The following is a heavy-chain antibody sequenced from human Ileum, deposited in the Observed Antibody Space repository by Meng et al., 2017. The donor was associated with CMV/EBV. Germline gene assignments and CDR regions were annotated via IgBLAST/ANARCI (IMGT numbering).Heavy chain of an antibody. CDR2: MSGSGSMM. J-gene: IGHJ4*02. Sequence: GGSLRLSCAASGFIFSNYAMSWVRQAPGKGLEWIWFMSGSGSMMFYVDSVRGRFSISRDSSKSTVYLQLNSLSAEDTAVYYCAKKGGGGALHYFDYWGQGTLVTVSS. V-gene: IGHV3-23*01. D-gene: IGHD1-26*01. CDR3: AKKGGGGALHYFDY. CDR1: GFIFSNYA.